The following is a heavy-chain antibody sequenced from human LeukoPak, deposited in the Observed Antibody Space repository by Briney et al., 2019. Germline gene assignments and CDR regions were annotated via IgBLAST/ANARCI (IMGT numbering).Heavy chain of an antibody. V-gene: IGHV3-23*01. J-gene: IGHJ4*02. D-gene: IGHD1-26*01. CDR2: ISGGAGGA. Sequence: GGSLRLSCAASGFTFSSYAMHWVRQAPGKGLEWVSSISGGAGGASYADSVKGRFTMSRDNSKNTLYLQMDSLRAEDTAVYYCASLGIVGATAFDYWGQGTLVTVSS. CDR1: GFTFSSYA. CDR3: ASLGIVGATAFDY.